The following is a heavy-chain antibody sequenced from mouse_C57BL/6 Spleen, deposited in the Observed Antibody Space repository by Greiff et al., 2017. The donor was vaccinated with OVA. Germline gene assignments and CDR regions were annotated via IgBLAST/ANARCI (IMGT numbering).Heavy chain of an antibody. D-gene: IGHD3-2*02. CDR1: GFTFSSYA. CDR2: ISDGGSYT. CDR3: ARDGDSSGYYFDY. V-gene: IGHV5-4*01. Sequence: EVKLMESGGGLVKPGGSLKLSCAASGFTFSSYAMSWVRQTPEKRLEWVATISDGGSYTYYPDNVKGRFTISRDNAKNNLYLQMSHLKSEDTAMYYCARDGDSSGYYFDYWGQGTTLTVSS. J-gene: IGHJ2*01.